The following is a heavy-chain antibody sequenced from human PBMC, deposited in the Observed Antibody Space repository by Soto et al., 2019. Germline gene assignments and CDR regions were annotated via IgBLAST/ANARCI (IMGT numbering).Heavy chain of an antibody. D-gene: IGHD3-10*01. CDR1: VYTFTSYY. V-gene: IGHV1-46*01. J-gene: IGHJ6*02. Sequence: GXSVKVSCKASVYTFTSYYMHWVRQAPGQGLEWMGIINPSGGSTSYAQKFQGRVTMTRDTSTSTVYMELSSLRSEDTAVYYCAREMAPIPNYGSGSLYYYGMDVWGQGTTVTVSS. CDR3: AREMAPIPNYGSGSLYYYGMDV. CDR2: INPSGGST.